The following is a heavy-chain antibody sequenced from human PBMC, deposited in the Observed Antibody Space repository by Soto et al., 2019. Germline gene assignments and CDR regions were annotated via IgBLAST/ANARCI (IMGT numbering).Heavy chain of an antibody. CDR2: IYHSGST. D-gene: IGHD5-12*01. V-gene: IGHV4-4*02. J-gene: IGHJ4*02. Sequence: SETLSLTCAVSSGSISSSNWWSWVRQPPGKGLEWIGEIYHSGSTNYNPSLKSRVTISVDTSKNQFSLKLSSVTAADTAVYYCVRSDIVATTMIDYWGQGSLVTVSS. CDR1: SGSISSSNW. CDR3: VRSDIVATTMIDY.